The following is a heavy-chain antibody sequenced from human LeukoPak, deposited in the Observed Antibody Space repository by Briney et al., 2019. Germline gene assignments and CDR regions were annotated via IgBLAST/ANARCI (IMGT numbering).Heavy chain of an antibody. CDR3: ARARKALRWLQLPARGYFDY. CDR1: GGSISSSSYY. V-gene: IGHV4-61*02. Sequence: SETLSLTCTVSGGSISSSSYYWGWIRQPAGKGLEWIGRIYTSGSTNYNPSLKSRVTISVDTSKNQFSLKLSSVTAADTAVYYCARARKALRWLQLPARGYFDYWGQGTLVTVSS. J-gene: IGHJ4*02. CDR2: IYTSGST. D-gene: IGHD5-24*01.